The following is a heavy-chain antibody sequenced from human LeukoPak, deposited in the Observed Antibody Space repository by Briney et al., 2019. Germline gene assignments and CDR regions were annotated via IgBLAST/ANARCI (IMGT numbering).Heavy chain of an antibody. CDR2: IKQDGSRK. CDR1: GFTFSNYW. Sequence: PGRSLRLSCAASGFTFSNYWMDWVRQAPGKGLEWVAKIKQDGSRKDYVDSVKGRFTISRDNAKNSLYLEMSSLRVEDTGVYYCARENPYVSWGQGTLVTVSS. CDR3: ARENPYVS. D-gene: IGHD1-14*01. V-gene: IGHV3-7*01. J-gene: IGHJ5*02.